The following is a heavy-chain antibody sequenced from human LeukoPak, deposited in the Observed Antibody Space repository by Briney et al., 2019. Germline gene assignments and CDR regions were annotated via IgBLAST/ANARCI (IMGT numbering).Heavy chain of an antibody. Sequence: PSETLSLTFTVSGGSMRNYYWSWIRQPPGKGLEWIGYIYSSGSTNYNPSLESRVTISVDTSKNQFSLKLNSVTAADTAVYYCARMGNLATVTTDYWGQGTLVTVSS. CDR3: ARMGNLATVTTDY. V-gene: IGHV4-59*08. CDR1: GGSMRNYY. D-gene: IGHD4-17*01. CDR2: IYSSGST. J-gene: IGHJ4*02.